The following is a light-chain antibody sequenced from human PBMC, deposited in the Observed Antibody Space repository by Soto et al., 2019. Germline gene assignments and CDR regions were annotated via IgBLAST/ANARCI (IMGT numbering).Light chain of an antibody. CDR3: SSFAGNNNLV. CDR2: EVS. CDR1: SSDVGGYNY. V-gene: IGLV2-8*01. J-gene: IGLJ2*01. Sequence: QSVLTQPPSASGSPGQSVTISCTGTSSDVGGYNYVSWYQQHPGKAPKLMISEVSKRPSGVPDRFSGSKSGNPASLTVSGLQAEEEADYYCSSFAGNNNLVFGGGTKLTVL.